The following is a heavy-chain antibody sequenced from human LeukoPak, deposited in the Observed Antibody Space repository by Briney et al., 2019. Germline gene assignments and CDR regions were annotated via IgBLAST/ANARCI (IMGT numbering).Heavy chain of an antibody. V-gene: IGHV4-61*02. D-gene: IGHD6-19*01. CDR3: AGGGWSQFDY. CDR1: GGSISSGSYC. CDR2: IYTSGST. Sequence: SQTLSLTCIVSGGSISSGSYCWSWIRQPAGKGLEWIGRIYTSGSTNYNPSLKSRVTISVDTSKNQFSLKLSSVTAADTAVYYCAGGGWSQFDYWGQGTLVTVSS. J-gene: IGHJ4*02.